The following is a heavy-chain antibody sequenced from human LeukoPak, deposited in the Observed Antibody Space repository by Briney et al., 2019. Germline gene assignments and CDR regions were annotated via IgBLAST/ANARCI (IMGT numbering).Heavy chain of an antibody. CDR3: ARDMDSGYEDDAFAI. Sequence: ASVKVSCKASGYTFTGYYLHGVRQAPGQGLEWMGWINPHSGDIKYPRKVQGRVTMTRDTPISTAYMELSRLRSDDTAVYYCARDMDSGYEDDAFAILGQGTMVTVSS. D-gene: IGHD5-12*01. J-gene: IGHJ3*02. V-gene: IGHV1-2*02. CDR1: GYTFTGYY. CDR2: INPHSGDI.